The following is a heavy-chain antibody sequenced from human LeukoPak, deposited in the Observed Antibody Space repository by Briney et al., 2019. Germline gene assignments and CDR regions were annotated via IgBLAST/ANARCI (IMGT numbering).Heavy chain of an antibody. CDR3: ARDGDAWYYYDSSGQRFDP. CDR1: GFTFSSYA. D-gene: IGHD3-22*01. J-gene: IGHJ5*02. V-gene: IGHV3-74*01. CDR2: INSDGSST. Sequence: PGGSLRLSCAASGFTFSSYAMSWVRQAPGKGLVRVSRINSDGSSTSYADSVKGRFTISRDNAKNTLYLQMNSLRAEDTAVHYCARDGDAWYYYDSSGQRFDPWGQGTLVTVSS.